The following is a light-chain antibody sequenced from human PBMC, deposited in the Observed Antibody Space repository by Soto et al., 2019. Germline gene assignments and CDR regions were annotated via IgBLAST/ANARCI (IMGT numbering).Light chain of an antibody. Sequence: DIQMTQSPSSLSASVGDRVTITCRASQNIGVYLNWYQQKPGKAPKLLIYAASSLQSGVPSRFSGSGSGTDFTLTISSLQPEDFATYYCQQSYSTPPMYTFGQGTKLEIK. CDR1: QNIGVY. CDR2: AAS. J-gene: IGKJ2*01. V-gene: IGKV1-39*01. CDR3: QQSYSTPPMYT.